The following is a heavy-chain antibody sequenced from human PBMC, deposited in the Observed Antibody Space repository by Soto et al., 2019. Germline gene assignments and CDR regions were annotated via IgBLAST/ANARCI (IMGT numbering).Heavy chain of an antibody. D-gene: IGHD3-3*01. J-gene: IGHJ5*02. CDR1: GGSISSGGYY. V-gene: IGHV4-31*03. CDR3: ARGVEQMYYDFWSGYHNNWFDP. Sequence: SETLSLTCTVSGGSISSGGYYWSWIRQHPGKGLEWIGYIYYSGSTYYNPSLKSRVTISVDTSKNQFSLKLSSVTAADTAVYYCARGVEQMYYDFWSGYHNNWFDPWGQGTLVTVSS. CDR2: IYYSGST.